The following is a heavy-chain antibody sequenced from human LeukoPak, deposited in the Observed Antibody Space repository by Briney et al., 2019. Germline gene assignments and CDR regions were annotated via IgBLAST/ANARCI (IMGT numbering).Heavy chain of an antibody. CDR1: GGSITSTNW. J-gene: IGHJ4*02. CDR3: SRENGAFSPFGY. V-gene: IGHV4-4*02. Sequence: SETLSLTCGVSGGSITSTNWWSWVRQPPGQGLEWIGEVSLSGLTNYNPSLSSRVIMALDTPKNHLSLHLTSVTAADTAAYYCSRENGAFSPFGYWGQGYLVTVLS. D-gene: IGHD2-8*01. CDR2: VSLSGLT.